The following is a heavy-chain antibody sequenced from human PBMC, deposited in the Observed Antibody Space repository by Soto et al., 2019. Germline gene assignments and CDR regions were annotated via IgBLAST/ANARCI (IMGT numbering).Heavy chain of an antibody. CDR3: ARRVTVSLDFDI. CDR2: IWYDGSNK. D-gene: IGHD4-17*01. CDR1: GFTFSSYG. J-gene: IGHJ3*02. Sequence: QVQLVESGGGVVQPGRSLRLSCAASGFTFSSYGMHWVRQAPGKGLEWVAVIWYDGSNKYYADSVKGRFTISRDNSKNTLYLQMNSLRAEDTAVYYCARRVTVSLDFDIWGQGTMVTVSS. V-gene: IGHV3-33*01.